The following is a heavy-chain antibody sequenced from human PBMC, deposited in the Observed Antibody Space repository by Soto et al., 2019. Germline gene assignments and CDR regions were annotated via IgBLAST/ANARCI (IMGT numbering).Heavy chain of an antibody. CDR1: GGSINGYY. CDR3: ARGYQMIRAPWYFDY. J-gene: IGHJ4*02. CDR2: IHYRGST. D-gene: IGHD3-10*01. V-gene: IGHV4-59*01. Sequence: QVQLQESGPGLVKPSETLSLTCTVSGGSINGYYWSWIRQPPGKGLEWMGCIHYRGSTDYNPSLESRVTISLDTSKKQFSLNLNSVTAADSAVYYCARGYQMIRAPWYFDYWGQGALVTVSS.